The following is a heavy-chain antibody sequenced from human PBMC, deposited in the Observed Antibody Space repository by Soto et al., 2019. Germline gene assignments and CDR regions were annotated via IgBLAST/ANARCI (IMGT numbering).Heavy chain of an antibody. CDR1: GFSLSNARMG. CDR3: VRIRGHYDFWSGYSGFDY. Sequence: QVTLKESGPVLVKPTETLTLTCTVSGFSLSNARMGVSWIRQPPGKALEWLAHIFSNDEKSYSTSLKSRLTISKDTSKSQVVLTMTNMDPVDTATYYCVRIRGHYDFWSGYSGFDYWGQGTLVTVSS. J-gene: IGHJ4*02. V-gene: IGHV2-26*01. CDR2: IFSNDEK. D-gene: IGHD3-3*01.